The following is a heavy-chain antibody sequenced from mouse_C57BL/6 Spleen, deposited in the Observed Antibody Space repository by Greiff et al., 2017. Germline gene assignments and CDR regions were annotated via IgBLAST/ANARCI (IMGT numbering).Heavy chain of an antibody. J-gene: IGHJ3*01. CDR2: INPYNGGT. Sequence: VQLQQSGPVLVKPGASVKMSCKASGYTFTDYYMNWVKQSHGKSLEWIGVINPYNGGTSYNQKFKGKATLTVDKSSSTAYMELNSLTSEDSAVYYCASDSSGPFAYWGQGTLVTVSA. CDR3: ASDSSGPFAY. CDR1: GYTFTDYY. V-gene: IGHV1-19*01. D-gene: IGHD3-2*02.